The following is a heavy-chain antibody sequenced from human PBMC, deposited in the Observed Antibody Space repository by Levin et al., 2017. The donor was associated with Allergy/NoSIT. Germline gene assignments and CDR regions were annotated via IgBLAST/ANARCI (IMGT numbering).Heavy chain of an antibody. CDR3: ARGGCSSTSCLDY. V-gene: IGHV3-74*01. Sequence: GGSLGLSCAASGFTFSRYYMHWVRQAPGKGLVWVSRITLDVTDTYYADSVKGRFTISRDNAENTLFLQMNSLRAEDTAIYYCARGGCSSTSCLDYWGQGILVTVSS. CDR1: GFTFSRYY. J-gene: IGHJ4*02. D-gene: IGHD2-2*01. CDR2: ITLDVTDT.